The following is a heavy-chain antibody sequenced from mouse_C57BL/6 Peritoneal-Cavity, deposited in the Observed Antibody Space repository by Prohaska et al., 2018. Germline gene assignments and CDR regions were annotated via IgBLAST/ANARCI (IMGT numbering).Heavy chain of an antibody. D-gene: IGHD2-3*01. Sequence: QVQLQQPGTELVKPGASVKLSCKASGYPFTSYWMHWVKQRPGQGLEWIGNINPSNGGTNYNEKFKSKATLTVDKSSSTAYMQLSSLTSEDSAVYYCARGGGYDGYQFAYWGQGTLVTVSA. CDR3: ARGGGYDGYQFAY. V-gene: IGHV1-53*01. CDR2: INPSNGGT. J-gene: IGHJ3*01. CDR1: GYPFTSYW.